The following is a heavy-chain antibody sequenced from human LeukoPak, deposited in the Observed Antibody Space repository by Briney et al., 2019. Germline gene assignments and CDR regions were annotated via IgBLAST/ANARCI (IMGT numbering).Heavy chain of an antibody. CDR3: ARTGGIVGEIDY. CDR1: GGSISSSSYY. Sequence: SETLSLTCTVSGGSISSSSYYWGWIRQPPGKGLEWIGSIYYSGSTYYNPSLKSRVTISVDTSKNQFSLSLSSVTAADTSVYYCARTGGIVGEIDYWGQGTLVTVSS. J-gene: IGHJ4*02. V-gene: IGHV4-39*01. D-gene: IGHD1-26*01. CDR2: IYYSGST.